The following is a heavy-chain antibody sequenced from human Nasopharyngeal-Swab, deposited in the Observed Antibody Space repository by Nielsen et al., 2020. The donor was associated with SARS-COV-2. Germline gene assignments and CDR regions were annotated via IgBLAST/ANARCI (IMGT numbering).Heavy chain of an antibody. CDR1: GFTFISYG. J-gene: IGHJ3*02. V-gene: IGHV3-33*01. CDR3: ARDRIAAAGDAFDI. CDR2: IWYDGSNK. D-gene: IGHD6-13*01. Sequence: GGSLRLSCAAAGFTFISYGMHWVRQAPGKGLEWVAVIWYDGSNKYYADSVKGRFTISRDNSKNTLYLQMNSLRAEDTAVYYCARDRIAAAGDAFDIWGQGTMVTVSS.